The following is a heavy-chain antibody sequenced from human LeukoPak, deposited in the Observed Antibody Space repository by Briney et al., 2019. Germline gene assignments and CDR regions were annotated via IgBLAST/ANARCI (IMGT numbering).Heavy chain of an antibody. CDR2: IYYSGST. CDR3: ASGRGTTVTPFDY. Sequence: SETLSLTCTVSGGSISSYYWSWIRQPPGKGLEWIGYIYYSGSTNYNPSLKSRVTISVDTSKNQFSLELSSVTAADTAVYYCASGRGTTVTPFDYWGQGTLVTVSS. D-gene: IGHD4-17*01. CDR1: GGSISSYY. J-gene: IGHJ4*02. V-gene: IGHV4-59*01.